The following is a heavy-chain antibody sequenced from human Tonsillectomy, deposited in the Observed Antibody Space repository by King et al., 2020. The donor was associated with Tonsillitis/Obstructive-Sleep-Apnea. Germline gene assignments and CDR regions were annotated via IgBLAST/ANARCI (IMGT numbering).Heavy chain of an antibody. J-gene: IGHJ3*02. D-gene: IGHD2-2*01. CDR3: ARRTIYCSSTSCPDAFDI. V-gene: IGHV5-51*01. CDR2: IYPGDSHT. Sequence: VQLVESGAEVKKPGESLKISCKGSGYSFTTYWIAWVRQMPGKGLEWMGIIYPGDSHTRYSPSFQGQVTISADKSISTAYLQWSSLKASDTAMYYCARRTIYCSSTSCPDAFDIWGQGTMVSVSS. CDR1: GYSFTTYW.